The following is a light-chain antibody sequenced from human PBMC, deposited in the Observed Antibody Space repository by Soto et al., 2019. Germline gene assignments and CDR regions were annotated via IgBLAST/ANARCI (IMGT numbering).Light chain of an antibody. Sequence: QSVLTQPRSVSGSPGQSVTISCTGTSSDIGGFNYVSWYQQHPGKVPKLMIHDVTKRPSGVPDRFSASKSGNTASLTISGLQAEDEADYYCAAWDESLSGPVFGGGTQLTVL. CDR2: DVT. J-gene: IGLJ3*02. CDR1: SSDIGGFNY. CDR3: AAWDESLSGPV. V-gene: IGLV2-11*01.